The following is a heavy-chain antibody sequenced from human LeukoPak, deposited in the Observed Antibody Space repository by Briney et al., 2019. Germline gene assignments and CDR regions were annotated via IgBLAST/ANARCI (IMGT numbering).Heavy chain of an antibody. D-gene: IGHD6-13*01. CDR3: ARDSDSSSWLKY. Sequence: PSETLSLTCTVSGGSISSYYWSWIRQPPGKGLEWIGYIYYSGSTNYNPSLKSRVTISVDTSKNQFSLKLSSVTAADTAVYYCARDSDSSSWLKYWGQGTLVTVSS. CDR2: IYYSGST. CDR1: GGSISSYY. J-gene: IGHJ4*02. V-gene: IGHV4-59*01.